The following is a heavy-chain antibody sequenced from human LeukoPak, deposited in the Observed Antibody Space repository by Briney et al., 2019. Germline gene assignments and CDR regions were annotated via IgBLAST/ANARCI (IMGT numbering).Heavy chain of an antibody. V-gene: IGHV3-7*04. J-gene: IGHJ4*02. Sequence: GGSLRLSCAASGFTFSNYWMTWFRQAPGKGLEWVANINEDGSGKYYVDSVKGRFSISRDSAKNSLNLQMNTLRAEDTAVYYCARDSSRASGSSNDYWGQGTLVTVSS. CDR2: INEDGSGK. CDR1: GFTFSNYW. D-gene: IGHD3-10*01. CDR3: ARDSSRASGSSNDY.